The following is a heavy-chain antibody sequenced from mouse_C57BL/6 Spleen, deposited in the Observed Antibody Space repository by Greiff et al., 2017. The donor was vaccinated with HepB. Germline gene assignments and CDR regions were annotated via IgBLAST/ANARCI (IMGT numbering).Heavy chain of an antibody. J-gene: IGHJ3*01. V-gene: IGHV1-22*01. CDR1: GYTFTDYN. D-gene: IGHD2-5*01. Sequence: EVQLQQSGPELVKPGASVKMSCKASGYTFTDYNMHWVKQSHGKSLEWIGYINPNNGGTSYNQKFKGKATLTVNKSSSTAYMELRRLTSEDSAVYYCARSNDYSNSWFAYWGQGTLVTVSA. CDR3: ARSNDYSNSWFAY. CDR2: INPNNGGT.